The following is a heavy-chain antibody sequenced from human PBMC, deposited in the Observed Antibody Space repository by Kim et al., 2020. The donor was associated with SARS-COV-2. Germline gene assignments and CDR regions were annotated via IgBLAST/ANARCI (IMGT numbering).Heavy chain of an antibody. CDR3: ARDMGWSGYDYDYYYGMDV. CDR1: GYTFTSYD. CDR2: MNPNSGNT. V-gene: IGHV1-8*01. D-gene: IGHD5-12*01. J-gene: IGHJ6*02. Sequence: ASVKVSCKASGYTFTSYDINWVRQATGQGLEWMGWMNPNSGNTGYAQKFQGRVTMTRNTSISTAYMELSSLRSEDTAVYYCARDMGWSGYDYDYYYGMDVLGQGTTVTVSS.